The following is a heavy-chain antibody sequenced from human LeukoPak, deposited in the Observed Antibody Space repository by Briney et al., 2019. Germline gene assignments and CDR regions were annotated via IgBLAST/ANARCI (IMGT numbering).Heavy chain of an antibody. D-gene: IGHD3-9*01. J-gene: IGHJ6*02. CDR2: MNPNSGNT. CDR3: ARGAHLRYFDWLLHYYYYGMDV. V-gene: IGHV1-8*01. CDR1: GYTFTSYD. Sequence: ASVKVSCKASGYTFTSYDINWVREATGQGLEWMGWMNPNSGNTGYAQKFQGRVTMTRNTSISTAYMELSSLRSEDTAVYYCARGAHLRYFDWLLHYYYYGMDVWGQGTTVTVSS.